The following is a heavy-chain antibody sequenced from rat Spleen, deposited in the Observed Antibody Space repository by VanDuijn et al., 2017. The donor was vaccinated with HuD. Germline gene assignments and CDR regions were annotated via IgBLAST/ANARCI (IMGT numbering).Heavy chain of an antibody. J-gene: IGHJ2*01. Sequence: QVQLKESGPGLVQPSQTLSLTCTVAGFSLTSYNVHWVRQPPGKGLEWMGVIWNTGGTRYNSALKSRLSISKDTSKSQVFLKMNSLQTEDTATYYCARGGPIPTPYYFDYWGQGVMVTVSS. V-gene: IGHV2-41*01. CDR3: ARGGPIPTPYYFDY. CDR1: GFSLTSYN. D-gene: IGHD2-1*01. CDR2: IWNTGGT.